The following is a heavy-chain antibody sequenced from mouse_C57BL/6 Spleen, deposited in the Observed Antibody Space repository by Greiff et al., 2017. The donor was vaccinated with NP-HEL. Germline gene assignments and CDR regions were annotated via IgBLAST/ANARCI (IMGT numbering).Heavy chain of an antibody. Sequence: VQRVESGAELVRPGASVTLSCKASGYTFTDYEMHWVKQTPVHGLEWIGAIDPETGGTAYNQKFKGKAILTADKSSSTAYMELRSLTSEDSAVYYCTRYYGSSYPWFAYWGQGTLVAVSA. CDR3: TRYYGSSYPWFAY. J-gene: IGHJ3*01. D-gene: IGHD1-1*01. V-gene: IGHV1-15*01. CDR2: IDPETGGT. CDR1: GYTFTDYE.